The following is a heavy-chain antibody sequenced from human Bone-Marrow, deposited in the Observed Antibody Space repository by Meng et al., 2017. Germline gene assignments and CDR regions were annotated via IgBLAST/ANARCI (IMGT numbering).Heavy chain of an antibody. J-gene: IGHJ4*02. V-gene: IGHV4-61*02. CDR1: GGSISSGSYY. CDR3: AREMKYYDILTGYSGFDY. D-gene: IGHD3-9*01. CDR2: IYTSGST. Sequence: SETLSLTCTVSGGSISSGSYYWSWIRQPAGKGLEWIGRIYTSGSTNYNPSLKSRVTISVDTSKNQFSLKLSSVTAADTAVYYCAREMKYYDILTGYSGFDYWGQGTLVTVSS.